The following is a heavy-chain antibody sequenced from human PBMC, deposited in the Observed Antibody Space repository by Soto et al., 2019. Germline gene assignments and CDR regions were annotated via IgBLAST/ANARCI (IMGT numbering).Heavy chain of an antibody. V-gene: IGHV3-48*03. Sequence: GGSLRLSCAASGFTFSSYEMNWVRQAPGKGLEWVSYISSSGSTIYYADSVKGRFTISRDNAKNSLYLQMNSLRAEDTAVYYCARDAYADPNYYDSSGGGSYWGQGTLVTVSS. CDR1: GFTFSSYE. D-gene: IGHD3-22*01. J-gene: IGHJ4*02. CDR2: ISSSGSTI. CDR3: ARDAYADPNYYDSSGGGSY.